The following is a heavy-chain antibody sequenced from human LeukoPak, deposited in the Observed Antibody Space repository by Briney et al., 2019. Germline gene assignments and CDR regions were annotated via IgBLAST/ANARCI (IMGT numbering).Heavy chain of an antibody. J-gene: IGHJ4*02. Sequence: GASVKISCKTSGYTFTDYAIVWVRQAPGQGLEWMGWISAYNGNTNYAQKLQGRVTMTTDTSTSTAYMELRSLRSDDTAVYYCARDPGGPYYDYVWGSYQVFDYWGQGTLVTVSS. CDR3: ARDPGGPYYDYVWGSYQVFDY. CDR2: ISAYNGNT. D-gene: IGHD3-16*02. V-gene: IGHV1-18*04. CDR1: GYTFTDYA.